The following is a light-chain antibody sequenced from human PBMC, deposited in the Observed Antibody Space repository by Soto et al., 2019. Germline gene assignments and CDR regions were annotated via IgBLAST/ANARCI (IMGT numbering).Light chain of an antibody. CDR3: QQYNNWPRT. CDR1: QSVSSN. CDR2: DAS. V-gene: IGKV3-15*01. J-gene: IGKJ1*01. Sequence: EIVMTQSPATLSVSPGEGATLSCRASQSVSSNLAWFQQKPGQAPRLLIYDASARATGTPARFSGSGSGTEFTLTISSLQSVDFAVYYCQQYNNWPRTFGQGTKVEIK.